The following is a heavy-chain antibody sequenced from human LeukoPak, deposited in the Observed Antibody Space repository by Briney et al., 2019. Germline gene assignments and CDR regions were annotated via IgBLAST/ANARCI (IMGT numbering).Heavy chain of an antibody. D-gene: IGHD3-22*01. CDR1: GFTFNRYW. J-gene: IGHJ4*02. Sequence: GESLRLSCAASGFTFNRYWIHWVRQAPGKGLEWVSGISWNSGSIGYADSVKGRFTISRDNAKNSLYLQMNSLRAEDTALYYCAKDLLYYDSSGGFDYWGQGTLVTVSS. V-gene: IGHV3-9*01. CDR2: ISWNSGSI. CDR3: AKDLLYYDSSGGFDY.